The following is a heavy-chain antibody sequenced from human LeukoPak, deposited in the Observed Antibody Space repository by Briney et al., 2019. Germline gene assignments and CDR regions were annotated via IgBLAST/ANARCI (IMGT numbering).Heavy chain of an antibody. CDR3: ARDATTRDSSPTRY. Sequence: GGSLRLSCAASGFTFISHTMSWIRQAPGKGLEWGSGVSGNGANTYYADSVKGRFTISRDKVVNTLYLQMNSLRAEDTAVYYCARDATTRDSSPTRYWGQGTLVTVSS. CDR1: GFTFISHT. V-gene: IGHV3-23*01. D-gene: IGHD6-13*01. CDR2: VSGNGANT. J-gene: IGHJ4*02.